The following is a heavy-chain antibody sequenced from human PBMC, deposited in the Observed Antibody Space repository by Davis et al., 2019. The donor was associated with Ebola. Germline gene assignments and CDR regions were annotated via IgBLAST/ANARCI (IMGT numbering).Heavy chain of an antibody. CDR1: GGSISSYY. D-gene: IGHD5-12*01. CDR2: IYYSWST. Sequence: PSETLSLTCTVSGGSISSYYWSWIRQPPGKGVEWIGYIYYSWSTNYNPSLKSRVTISVDTSQNQFSLKLSSVTAADTAVYYCARAIVARHYFDYWGQGTLVTVSS. V-gene: IGHV4-59*01. J-gene: IGHJ4*02. CDR3: ARAIVARHYFDY.